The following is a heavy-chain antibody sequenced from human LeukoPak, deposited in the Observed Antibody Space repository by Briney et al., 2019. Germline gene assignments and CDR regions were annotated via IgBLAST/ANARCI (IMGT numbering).Heavy chain of an antibody. Sequence: SESLSLTCTVSGGSISSYYWSWIRQPPGKGLEWIGYIHYSGSTNYNPSLKSRVTISVDTSKNQFSLKLSPVTAADTAVYYCARAREYSYGDSFDYWGQGTLVTVSS. CDR1: GGSISSYY. J-gene: IGHJ4*02. CDR3: ARAREYSYGDSFDY. V-gene: IGHV4-59*01. D-gene: IGHD5-18*01. CDR2: IHYSGST.